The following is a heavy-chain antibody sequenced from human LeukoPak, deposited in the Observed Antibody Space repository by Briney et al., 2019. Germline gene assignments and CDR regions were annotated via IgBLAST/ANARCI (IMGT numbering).Heavy chain of an antibody. CDR3: ARAGTVLRFLEWGYYYYYYYMDV. J-gene: IGHJ6*03. Sequence: SQTLSLTCAISGDSVSSNSAAWSWIRQSPSRGLEWLGRTYYRSKWYNDYAVSVKSRITINPDTSKNQFSLQLNSVTPEDTAVYYCARAGTVLRFLEWGYYYYYYYMDVWGKGTTVTVSS. V-gene: IGHV6-1*01. CDR1: GDSVSSNSAA. CDR2: TYYRSKWYN. D-gene: IGHD3-3*01.